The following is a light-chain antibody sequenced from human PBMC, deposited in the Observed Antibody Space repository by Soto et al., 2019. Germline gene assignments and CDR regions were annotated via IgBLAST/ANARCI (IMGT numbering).Light chain of an antibody. Sequence: QSALTQPASVSGSPGQSITFSCTGTSSDVGGYNYVCWYQQQQPGKATQLIIYDVSNRPSGVSSGFSGAKSGNTASLTISGLQAEEEADYYCTSYTRDRTIVFGGGTKLTVL. J-gene: IGLJ2*01. CDR3: TSYTRDRTIV. V-gene: IGLV2-14*03. CDR2: DVS. CDR1: SSDVGGYNY.